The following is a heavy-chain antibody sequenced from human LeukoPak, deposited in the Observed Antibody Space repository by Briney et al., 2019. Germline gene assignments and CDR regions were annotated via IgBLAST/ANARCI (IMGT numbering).Heavy chain of an antibody. Sequence: GGSLRLSCAASGFTFSDYYMSWIRQAPGKGLEWVSYISSSGSTIYYADSVKGRFTISRDNSKNTLYLQMNSPRAEDTAVYYCAKDARITIFGVVIMGRYDYWGQGTLVTVSS. CDR2: ISSSGSTI. CDR1: GFTFSDYY. D-gene: IGHD3-3*01. V-gene: IGHV3-11*01. J-gene: IGHJ4*02. CDR3: AKDARITIFGVVIMGRYDY.